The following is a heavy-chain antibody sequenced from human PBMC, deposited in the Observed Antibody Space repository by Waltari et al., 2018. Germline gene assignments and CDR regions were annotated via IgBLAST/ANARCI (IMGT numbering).Heavy chain of an antibody. J-gene: IGHJ4*02. CDR1: GFTFSGSS. D-gene: IGHD5-12*01. CDR2: SRRTANRSAT. CDR3: TSPGVATFDY. V-gene: IGHV3-73*02. Sequence: EVQLVESGGGLVQPGGSLKLSCAASGFTFSGSSMHWVREASGKVVWWVGRSRRTANRSATAYAGSVKGRFTLSRGDSKNTAYLQMNSLKTEDTAVYYCTSPGVATFDYWGQGTLVTVSS.